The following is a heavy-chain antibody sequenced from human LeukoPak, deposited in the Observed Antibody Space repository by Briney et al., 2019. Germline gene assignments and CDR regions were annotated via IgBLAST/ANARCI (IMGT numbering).Heavy chain of an antibody. J-gene: IGHJ3*02. D-gene: IGHD3-16*02. CDR1: GFTLSYYG. CDR3: ARSFYESLNGRYEDAFDM. CDR2: ISSSATYT. V-gene: IGHV3-21*05. Sequence: PGGSLRLSCETSGFTLSYYGRHWVRQAPGQGLEWVSYISSSATYTDYAESVKGRFTVSRDNAKNSLYLQMNSLRAEDTAVYYCARSFYESLNGRYEDAFDMWGQGTMVTVSS.